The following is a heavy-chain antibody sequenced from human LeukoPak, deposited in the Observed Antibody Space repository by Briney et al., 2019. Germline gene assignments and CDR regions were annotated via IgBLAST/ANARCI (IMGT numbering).Heavy chain of an antibody. CDR3: ARDGYGSGSYLEA. CDR2: IWSDGYNK. D-gene: IGHD3-10*01. Sequence: GGSLRLSCAASGFTFSSYGMNWVRQAPGKGLQWVTVIWSDGYNKYYTDSVKGRFTISRDNAKNSLYLQMNSLRDEDTAVYYCARDGYGSGSYLEARGQGTLVTVSS. CDR1: GFTFSSYG. V-gene: IGHV3-33*01. J-gene: IGHJ4*02.